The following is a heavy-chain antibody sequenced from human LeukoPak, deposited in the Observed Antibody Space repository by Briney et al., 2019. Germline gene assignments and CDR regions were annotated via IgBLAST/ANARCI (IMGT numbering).Heavy chain of an antibody. V-gene: IGHV3-53*04. CDR3: AGQYSSGWYRGDYYFDY. J-gene: IGHJ4*02. CDR2: IYSGGST. D-gene: IGHD6-19*01. CDR1: GFTVSSNY. Sequence: GSLRLSCAASGFTVSSNYMSWVRQAPGKGLEWVSVIYSGGSTYYADSVKGRFTISRHNSKNTLYLQMNSLRAEDTAVYYCAGQYSSGWYRGDYYFDYWGQGTLVTVSS.